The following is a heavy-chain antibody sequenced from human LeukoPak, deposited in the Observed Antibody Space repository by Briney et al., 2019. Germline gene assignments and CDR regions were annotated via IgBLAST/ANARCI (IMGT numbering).Heavy chain of an antibody. Sequence: GASVKVSCKASGYTFTNFDINWVRQAPGQGLEWMGWISAYNGNTNYAQKLQGRVTMTTDTSTSTAYMELRSLRSDDTAVYYCARWLAAAGTRPSGDYWGQGTLVTVSS. J-gene: IGHJ4*02. CDR2: ISAYNGNT. CDR1: GYTFTNFD. D-gene: IGHD6-13*01. CDR3: ARWLAAAGTRPSGDY. V-gene: IGHV1-18*01.